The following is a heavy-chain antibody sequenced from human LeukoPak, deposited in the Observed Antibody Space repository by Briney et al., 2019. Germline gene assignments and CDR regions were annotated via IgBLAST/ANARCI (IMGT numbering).Heavy chain of an antibody. V-gene: IGHV3-7*01. J-gene: IGHJ4*02. CDR3: ARPHLWFGELYFDY. D-gene: IGHD3-10*01. Sequence: PGGSLRLSCAASGFTFSSYWMSWVRQAPGKGLEWVANIKQDGSEKYYVDSVKGRFTISRDNAKNSLNLQMNSLRAEDTAVYYCARPHLWFGELYFDYWGQGTLVTVSS. CDR2: IKQDGSEK. CDR1: GFTFSSYW.